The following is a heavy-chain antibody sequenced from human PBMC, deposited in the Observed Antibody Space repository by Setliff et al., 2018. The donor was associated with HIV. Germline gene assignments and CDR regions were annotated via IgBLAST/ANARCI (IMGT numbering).Heavy chain of an antibody. Sequence: SETLSLTCTVSGDSLAGSHYSWGWVRQPPGQGLEWLGNLFHTGSSYFNPSLKSRLTMSVDTSKNQFSLSLISMPAADSAVYYCARLGDNSDWRSNYFFYYMDVWGKGTTVTVSS. V-gene: IGHV4-39*01. D-gene: IGHD3-22*01. CDR2: LFHTGSS. CDR1: GDSLAGSHYS. J-gene: IGHJ6*03. CDR3: ARLGDNSDWRSNYFFYYMDV.